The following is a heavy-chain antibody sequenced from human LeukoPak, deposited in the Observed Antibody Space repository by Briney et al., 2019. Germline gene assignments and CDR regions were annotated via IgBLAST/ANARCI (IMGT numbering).Heavy chain of an antibody. J-gene: IGHJ5*02. CDR2: INPNSGGT. CDR1: GYTFTGYY. D-gene: IGHD2-2*01. V-gene: IGHV1-2*02. CDR3: ARRVTYCSSTSCLNWFDP. Sequence: ASVTVSFTSSGYTFTGYYMHWVRQAPGQGLEWMGWINPNSGGTNYAQKFQGRVTMTRDTSISTAYMELSRLRSDDTAVYYCARRVTYCSSTSCLNWFDPWGQGTLVTVSS.